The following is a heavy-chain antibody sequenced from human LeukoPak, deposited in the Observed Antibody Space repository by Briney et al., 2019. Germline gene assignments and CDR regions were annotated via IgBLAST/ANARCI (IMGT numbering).Heavy chain of an antibody. CDR2: IEQDGSEK. D-gene: IGHD3-9*01. J-gene: IGHJ6*03. V-gene: IGHV3-7*01. CDR1: GFTFSSYW. Sequence: GGSLRLSCAASGFTFSSYWMSWVRQAPGKGLEWVANIEQDGSEKYYVDSVKGRFTISRDNSKNTLYPQMNSLRAEDTAVYYCARVNYDILTGYFYYYYYYMDVWGKGTTVTISS. CDR3: ARVNYDILTGYFYYYYYYMDV.